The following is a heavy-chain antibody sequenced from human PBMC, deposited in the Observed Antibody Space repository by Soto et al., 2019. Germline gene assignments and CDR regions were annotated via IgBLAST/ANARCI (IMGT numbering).Heavy chain of an antibody. D-gene: IGHD3-10*01. CDR1: GGSISSGDYY. CDR3: ARVAVLWFGEPAYCFDY. J-gene: IGHJ4*02. CDR2: IYYSGST. V-gene: IGHV4-30-4*01. Sequence: PSETLSLTCTVSGGSISSGDYYWSWIRQPPGKGLEWIGYIYYSGSTYYNPSLKSRVTISVDTSKNQFSLKLSSVTAADTAVYYCARVAVLWFGEPAYCFDYWGQGTLVTVSS.